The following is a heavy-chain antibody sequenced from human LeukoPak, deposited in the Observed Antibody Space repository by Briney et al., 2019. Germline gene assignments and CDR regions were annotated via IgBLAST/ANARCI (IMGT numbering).Heavy chain of an antibody. D-gene: IGHD2-2*01. J-gene: IGHJ6*03. Sequence: PGGSLRLSCAASGFTFSSYSMNWVRQAPGKGLEWVSYISSSSSYIYYADSVKGRCTISRDNAKNSLYLQMNSLRAEDKAVYYWSRGETRCSSTSCSSYMDVWGKGPTVTISS. CDR1: GFTFSSYS. CDR2: ISSSSSYI. V-gene: IGHV3-21*05. CDR3: SRGETRCSSTSCSSYMDV.